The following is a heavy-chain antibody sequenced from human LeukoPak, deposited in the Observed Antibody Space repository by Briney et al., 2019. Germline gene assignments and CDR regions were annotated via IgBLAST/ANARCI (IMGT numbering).Heavy chain of an antibody. CDR3: ASLKWPVDY. CDR1: GFAFGTYA. Sequence: GGSLRLSCTASGFAFGTYAMNWVRQAPGKGLEWVSVIFGSGAGINYADSVKGRFTISRDNAKNSLYLQMNSLRAEDTAVYYCASLKWPVDYWGQGTLVTVSS. D-gene: IGHD5-12*01. CDR2: IFGSGAGI. V-gene: IGHV3-23*01. J-gene: IGHJ4*02.